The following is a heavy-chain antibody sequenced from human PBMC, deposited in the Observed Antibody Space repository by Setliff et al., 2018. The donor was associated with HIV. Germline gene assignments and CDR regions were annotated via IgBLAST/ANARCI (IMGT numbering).Heavy chain of an antibody. Sequence: GASVKVSCKASGGIFINSAFSWVRQAPGQGLEWMGSIIPIFNTGNYAQKFQDRVTITADESTSTAYMELSGLRSEDTAVYFCTTGRHYYDSSDYPANPFDVWGQGTMVTV. CDR2: IIPIFNTG. V-gene: IGHV1-69*13. J-gene: IGHJ3*01. CDR1: GGIFINSA. CDR3: TTGRHYYDSSDYPANPFDV. D-gene: IGHD3-22*01.